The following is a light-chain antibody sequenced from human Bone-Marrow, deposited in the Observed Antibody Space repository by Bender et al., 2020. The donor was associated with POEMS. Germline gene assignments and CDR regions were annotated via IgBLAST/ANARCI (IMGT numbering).Light chain of an antibody. Sequence: QSALTQPASVSGSPGQSVTISCTATGSDVGSFNLVSWYQQHPGKAPKLIIYDVSKRPSGVSNRFSGSKSGNTASLTISGLQAEDEADYYCCSNTGSGTALGTGTKVTVL. V-gene: IGLV2-23*02. CDR2: DVS. J-gene: IGLJ1*01. CDR1: GSDVGSFNL. CDR3: CSNTGSGTA.